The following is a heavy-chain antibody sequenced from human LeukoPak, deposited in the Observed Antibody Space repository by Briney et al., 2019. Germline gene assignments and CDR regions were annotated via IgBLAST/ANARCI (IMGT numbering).Heavy chain of an antibody. V-gene: IGHV4-34*01. J-gene: IGHJ6*02. CDR3: ARDQWDIVVVPAAIGCGMDV. CDR2: INHSGST. CDR1: GGSFSGYY. D-gene: IGHD2-2*01. Sequence: SETLSLTCAVYGGSFSGYYWSWIRQPPGKGLEWIGEINHSGSTNYNPSLKSRVTISVDTSKNQFSLKLSSVTAADTAVYYCARDQWDIVVVPAAIGCGMDVWGQGTTVTVSS.